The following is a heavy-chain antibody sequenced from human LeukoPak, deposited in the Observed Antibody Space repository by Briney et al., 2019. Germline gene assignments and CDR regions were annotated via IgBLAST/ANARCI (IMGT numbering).Heavy chain of an antibody. D-gene: IGHD6-13*01. Sequence: PGGSLRLSCAASGFTFSSYGLTWVRQAPGKGLEWVSAITGSGRSIYADSVKGRFTVSRDNSKNTLYLQMNSLRAEDTAVYYCAKGVAAIDSWGQGILVTVSS. CDR2: ITGSGRS. V-gene: IGHV3-23*01. CDR3: AKGVAAIDS. J-gene: IGHJ4*02. CDR1: GFTFSSYG.